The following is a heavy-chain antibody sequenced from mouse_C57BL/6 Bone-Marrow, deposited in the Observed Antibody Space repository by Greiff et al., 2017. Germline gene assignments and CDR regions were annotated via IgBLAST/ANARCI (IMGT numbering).Heavy chain of an antibody. CDR1: GYTFTSYW. Sequence: QVQLQQPGAELVKPGASVKMSCKASGYTFTSYWLTWVKQRPGQGLEWIGDIYPGSGSTNYNEKFKSKATLTVDTSSSTAYMQLSSLTSEDSAVLYCSRYYDYYEVDYWGQGTTLTVSS. V-gene: IGHV1-55*01. CDR3: SRYYDYYEVDY. D-gene: IGHD2-4*01. J-gene: IGHJ2*01. CDR2: IYPGSGST.